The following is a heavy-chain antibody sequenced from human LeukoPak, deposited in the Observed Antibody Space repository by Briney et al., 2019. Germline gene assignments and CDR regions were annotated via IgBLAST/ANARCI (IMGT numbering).Heavy chain of an antibody. CDR3: ARRSLSSEPARLGELSFKYYFDY. V-gene: IGHV4-38-2*01. Sequence: ASETLSLTCAVSGYSISSGYYWGWIRQPPGKGLEWIGSIYHSGSTYYNPSLKSRVTISVDTSKNQFSLKLSSVTAADTAVYYCARRSLSSEPARLGELSFKYYFDYWGQGTLVTVSS. J-gene: IGHJ4*02. CDR1: GYSISSGYY. CDR2: IYHSGST. D-gene: IGHD3-16*02.